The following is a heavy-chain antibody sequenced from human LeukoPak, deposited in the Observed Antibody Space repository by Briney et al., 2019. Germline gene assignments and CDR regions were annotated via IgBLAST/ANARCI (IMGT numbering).Heavy chain of an antibody. J-gene: IGHJ6*02. CDR1: GFTFSSYD. V-gene: IGHV3-13*01. CDR2: IGTAGDT. CDR3: ARALRYGYYYYGMDV. Sequence: GGSLRLSCAASGFTFSSYDMHWVRQATGKGLEWVSAIGTAGDTYYPGSVKGRFTISRENAKNSLYLQMNSLRAGDTAVYYCARALRYGYYYYGMDVWGQGTTVTVSS. D-gene: IGHD3-16*02.